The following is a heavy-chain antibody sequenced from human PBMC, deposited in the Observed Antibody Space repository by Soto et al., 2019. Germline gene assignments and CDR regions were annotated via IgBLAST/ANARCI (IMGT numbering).Heavy chain of an antibody. CDR3: VRDGTKTLRDWFDP. Sequence: SETLSLTCTVSGASISGYYWSWIRKSAGKGLEWIGRTYATGTTDYNPSLKSRVMMSVDTSKKQFSLKLRSVTAADTAVYYCVRDGTKTLRDWFDPWGQGISVTVSS. J-gene: IGHJ5*02. V-gene: IGHV4-4*07. CDR1: GASISGYY. D-gene: IGHD1-1*01. CDR2: TYATGTT.